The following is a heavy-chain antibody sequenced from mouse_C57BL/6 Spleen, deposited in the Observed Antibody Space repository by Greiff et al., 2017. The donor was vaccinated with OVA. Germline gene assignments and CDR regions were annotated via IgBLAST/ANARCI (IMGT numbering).Heavy chain of an antibody. CDR2: INPNNGGT. V-gene: IGHV1-26*01. D-gene: IGHD2-2*01. Sequence: VQLQQSGPELVKPGASVKISCKASGYTFTDYYMNWVKQSHGKSLEWIGDINPNNGGTSYNQKFKGKATLTVDKSSSTAYMELRSLTSEDSAVYYCARGVTGAMDYWGQGTSVTVSS. CDR3: ARGVTGAMDY. CDR1: GYTFTDYY. J-gene: IGHJ4*01.